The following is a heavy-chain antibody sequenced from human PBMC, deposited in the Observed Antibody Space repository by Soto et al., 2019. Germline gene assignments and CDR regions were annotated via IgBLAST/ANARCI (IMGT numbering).Heavy chain of an antibody. CDR3: AIDSPKYGYGYFDF. Sequence: PGGSLRLSCAASGFTFSSYSMNLVRQAPGKGLGCVSSISSSSSYIYYADSVKGRFTISRDNAKNSLYLQMNSLRAEDTAVYYCAIDSPKYGYGYFDFWGQASLVTVAS. V-gene: IGHV3-21*01. D-gene: IGHD5-18*01. CDR1: GFTFSSYS. CDR2: ISSSSSYI. J-gene: IGHJ4*02.